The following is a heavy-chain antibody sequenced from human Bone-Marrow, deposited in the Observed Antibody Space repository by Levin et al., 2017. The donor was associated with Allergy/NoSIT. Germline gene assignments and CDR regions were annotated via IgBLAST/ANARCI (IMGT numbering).Heavy chain of an antibody. CDR2: IIPIIGTA. D-gene: IGHD6-19*01. V-gene: IGHV1-69*13. CDR1: GGTFSTYT. J-gene: IGHJ5*02. Sequence: SVKVSCKASGGTFSTYTLSWVRQAPGQGLEWMGGIIPIIGTANYAQKFQDRVTITADESTSTAYMELSSLTSEDTAVYYCGRDRGTGIAVAFTGHQMWSWGQGTLVTVSS. CDR3: GRDRGTGIAVAFTGHQMWS.